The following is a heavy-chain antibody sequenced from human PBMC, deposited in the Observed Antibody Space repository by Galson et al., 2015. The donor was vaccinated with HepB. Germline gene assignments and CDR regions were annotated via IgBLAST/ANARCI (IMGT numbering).Heavy chain of an antibody. Sequence: LRLSCAASGFTVSSNYMSWVRQAPGKGLEWVSVIYSGGSTYYADSVKGRFTISRDNSKNTLYLQMNSLRAEDTAVYYCARRYSGSLDIWGQGTMVTVSS. V-gene: IGHV3-53*01. D-gene: IGHD1-26*01. CDR1: GFTVSSNY. CDR2: IYSGGST. J-gene: IGHJ3*02. CDR3: ARRYSGSLDI.